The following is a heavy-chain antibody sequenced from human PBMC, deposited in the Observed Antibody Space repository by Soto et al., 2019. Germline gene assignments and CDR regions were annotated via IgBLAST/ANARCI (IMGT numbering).Heavy chain of an antibody. Sequence: GSVRLSCAASGFTVISYWISWVRQAPGKGLEWVANIKQDGSEKYYVDSVKGRFTISRDNAKISLYLQMNSLRAEDTAVYYCARDMGFDAFDIWGQGTMVTVSS. CDR3: ARDMGFDAFDI. J-gene: IGHJ3*02. D-gene: IGHD3-10*01. CDR1: GFTVISYW. V-gene: IGHV3-7*04. CDR2: IKQDGSEK.